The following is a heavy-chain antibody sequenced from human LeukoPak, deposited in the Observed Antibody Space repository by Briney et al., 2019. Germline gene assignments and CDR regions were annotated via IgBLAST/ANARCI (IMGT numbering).Heavy chain of an antibody. V-gene: IGHV3-48*04. CDR1: GFTFSDYG. J-gene: IGHJ5*02. D-gene: IGHD4-17*01. Sequence: GGSLRLSCAASGFTFSDYGMNWVRQAPGKGLEWVSYISTSGDAIYYADSVQGRFTISRDNAKNSLYLQMNSLRAEDTAVYYCARMGAKLNYGDRDNWFDPWGQGTLVTVSS. CDR3: ARMGAKLNYGDRDNWFDP. CDR2: ISTSGDAI.